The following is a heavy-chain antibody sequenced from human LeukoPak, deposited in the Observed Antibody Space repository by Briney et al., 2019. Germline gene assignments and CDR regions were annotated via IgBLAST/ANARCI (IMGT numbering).Heavy chain of an antibody. Sequence: GASVKVSCKASGGTFSSYAISWVRQAPGQGLEWMGGIIPIFGTANYAQKFQGRVTITADKSTSTAYMELSRLRSDDTAVYYCARGVYDYDAFDIWGQGTMVTVSS. CDR1: GGTFSSYA. CDR2: IIPIFGTA. D-gene: IGHD5/OR15-5a*01. CDR3: ARGVYDYDAFDI. V-gene: IGHV1-69*06. J-gene: IGHJ3*02.